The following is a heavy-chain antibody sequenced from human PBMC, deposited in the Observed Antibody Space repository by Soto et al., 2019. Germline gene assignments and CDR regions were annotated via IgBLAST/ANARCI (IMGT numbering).Heavy chain of an antibody. CDR2: VYYNGDT. Sequence: QVQLHESGPGLMKPSETLSLTCTVSGGSISRYYWSWIRQSPGRELEWIGCVYYNGDTNYNPSLKSRVTISIDTSKNQFSLKLTSVTAADTALYYCARGGTLRYGFDIWGQGTMVTVSS. J-gene: IGHJ3*02. V-gene: IGHV4-59*01. D-gene: IGHD1-1*01. CDR3: ARGGTLRYGFDI. CDR1: GGSISRYY.